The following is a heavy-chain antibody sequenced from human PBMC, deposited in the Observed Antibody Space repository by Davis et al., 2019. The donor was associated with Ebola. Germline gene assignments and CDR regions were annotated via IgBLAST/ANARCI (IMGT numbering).Heavy chain of an antibody. CDR1: GGSFSGYY. Sequence: MPSETLSLTCAVYGGSFSGYYWSWIRQPPGKGLEWIGEINHSGRTNYDPSLKSRVTISVDTSKNQFSLKLRSVTAADTAVYYCARGGRARSSIAARRVYNWFDPWGQGTLVTVSS. D-gene: IGHD6-6*01. J-gene: IGHJ5*02. V-gene: IGHV4-34*01. CDR2: INHSGRT. CDR3: ARGGRARSSIAARRVYNWFDP.